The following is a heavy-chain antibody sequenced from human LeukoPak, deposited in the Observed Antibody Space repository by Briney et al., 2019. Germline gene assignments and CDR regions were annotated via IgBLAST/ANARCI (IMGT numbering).Heavy chain of an antibody. J-gene: IGHJ4*02. CDR2: IRYDGSNK. D-gene: IGHD6-19*01. Sequence: GGSLRLSCAASGFTFSSYAMHWVRQAPGKGLEWVAFIRYDGSNKYYADSVKGRFTISRDNSKNTLYLQMNSLRAEDTAVYYCAKDPSFHSSGDFLDYWGQGTLVTVSS. V-gene: IGHV3-30*02. CDR1: GFTFSSYA. CDR3: AKDPSFHSSGDFLDY.